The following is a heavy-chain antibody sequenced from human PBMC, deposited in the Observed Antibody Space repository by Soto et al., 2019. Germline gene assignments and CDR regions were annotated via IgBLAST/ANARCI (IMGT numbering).Heavy chain of an antibody. J-gene: IGHJ5*02. V-gene: IGHV3-23*01. CDR2: ISVSGGST. CDR3: AKDAASYDSSERGWFDP. D-gene: IGHD3-22*01. Sequence: TGGSLRLSCAASGFTFSSYAMSWVRQAPGKGLEWVSGISVSGGSTYHADSVKGRFTISRDNSKKTLDLEMSSLRAEDTAVYYCAKDAASYDSSERGWFDPWGQGTLVTVSS. CDR1: GFTFSSYA.